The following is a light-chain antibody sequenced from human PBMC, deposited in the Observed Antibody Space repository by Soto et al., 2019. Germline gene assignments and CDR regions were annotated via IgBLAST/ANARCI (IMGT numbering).Light chain of an antibody. J-gene: IGKJ1*01. V-gene: IGKV1-5*03. CDR2: KAS. Sequence: DIQMTPYPYNRSPRLGDRVNITCRASQSISTWLAWYQQKPGKAPKLLIYKASTLKSGVPSRFSGSGSGTEFTLTISSLQPDDFATYYCQHYNSYSEAFGQGTKVDI. CDR1: QSISTW. CDR3: QHYNSYSEA.